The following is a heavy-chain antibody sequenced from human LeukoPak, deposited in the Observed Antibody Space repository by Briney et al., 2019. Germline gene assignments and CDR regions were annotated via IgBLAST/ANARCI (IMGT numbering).Heavy chain of an antibody. CDR1: GFAFNIYS. V-gene: IGHV3-21*01. CDR3: ARVLGRYQMLGSLDS. CDR2: ISSSSGYI. D-gene: IGHD2-2*01. Sequence: GSLRLSCVASGFAFNIYSMNWVRQAPGKGLEWVSFISSSSGYIYYADSVKGRFTISRDNAKNSLYLQVNSLRAEDTAVYFCARVLGRYQMLGSLDSWGQGTLVTVSS. J-gene: IGHJ4*02.